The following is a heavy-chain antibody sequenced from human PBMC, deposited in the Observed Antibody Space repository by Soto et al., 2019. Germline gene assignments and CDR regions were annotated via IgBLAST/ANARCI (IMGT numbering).Heavy chain of an antibody. Sequence: GASVKVSCKASGYTFTNYYMHWVRQAPGQGLEWMGIVNPRGGSTTYAQKLQGRVTMTRDTSTSTVYMELSSLRSEDTAVYFCARESSRIAAVGTWGQGTLVTVSS. V-gene: IGHV1-46*03. CDR2: VNPRGGST. CDR1: GYTFTNYY. CDR3: ARESSRIAAVGT. D-gene: IGHD6-13*01. J-gene: IGHJ4*02.